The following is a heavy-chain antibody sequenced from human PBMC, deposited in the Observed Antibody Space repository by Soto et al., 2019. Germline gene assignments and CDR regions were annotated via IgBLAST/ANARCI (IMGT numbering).Heavy chain of an antibody. CDR3: AVAVAGPTAIGY. V-gene: IGHV3-53*01. J-gene: IGHJ4*02. CDR1: GFTVSSNF. CDR2: IYRGEST. Sequence: PGGSLRLSCAASGFTVSSNFMSWVRRGPGKGLEWVSTIYRGESTYYTDSVKGRFTISRDNAKNTLYLQMNSLRAEDTAVYYCAVAVAGPTAIGYWGQGTQVTVSS. D-gene: IGHD6-19*01.